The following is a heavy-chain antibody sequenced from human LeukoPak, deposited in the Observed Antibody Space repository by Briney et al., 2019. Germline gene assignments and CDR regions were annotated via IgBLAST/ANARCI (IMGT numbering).Heavy chain of an antibody. CDR2: ITGSGSPT. CDR3: TRDPHALDY. J-gene: IGHJ4*02. CDR1: GFTFSTYS. V-gene: IGHV3-48*02. Sequence: GGSLRLFCAAYGFTFSTYSMNWVRLAPGRGLEWVSYITGSGSPTHYADSVKGRFTIYIDNSKNALSLKMNSRRDEDTVGYCCTRDPHALDYWGQGTLVTVSS.